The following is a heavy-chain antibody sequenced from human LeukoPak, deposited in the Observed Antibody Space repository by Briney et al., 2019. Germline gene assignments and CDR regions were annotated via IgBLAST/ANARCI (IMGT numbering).Heavy chain of an antibody. J-gene: IGHJ4*02. Sequence: GGSLRLSCEASGFTFSSYWMSWVRQAPGKGLEWVAHIKEDESDEYYVDSVRGRFTASRDNAKNSVNLQMDSLRVEDTAAYYCARWRGRQSEFDYWGQGTLVTVSS. CDR1: GFTFSSYW. V-gene: IGHV3-7*01. CDR2: IKEDESDE. CDR3: ARWRGRQSEFDY. D-gene: IGHD1-1*01.